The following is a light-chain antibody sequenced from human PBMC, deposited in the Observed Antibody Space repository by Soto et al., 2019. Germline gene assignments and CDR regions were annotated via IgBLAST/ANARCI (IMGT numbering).Light chain of an antibody. CDR1: QGIRNY. CDR2: AAS. CDR3: QQLNSYPPWT. Sequence: DLQLTQSPSFLSASVGDRVTITCRASQGIRNYLAWYQQKPGKAPKLLIYAASTLQSGVSSRFSGSGSGTEFTLTISSLQPEDFATYYCQQLNSYPPWTFGQGTKVEIK. V-gene: IGKV1-9*01. J-gene: IGKJ1*01.